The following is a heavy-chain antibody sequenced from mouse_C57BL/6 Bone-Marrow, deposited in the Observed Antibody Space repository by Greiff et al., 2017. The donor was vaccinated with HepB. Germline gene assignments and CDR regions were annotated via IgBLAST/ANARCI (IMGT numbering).Heavy chain of an antibody. Sequence: EVNLVESGGGLVKPGGSLKLSCAASGFTFSSYAMSWVRQTPEKRLEWVATISDGGSYTYYPDNVKGRFTISRDNAKNNLYLQMSHLKSEDTAMYYCARERHNYYGSSYDWFAYWGQGTLVTVS. CDR2: ISDGGSYT. D-gene: IGHD1-1*01. V-gene: IGHV5-4*01. J-gene: IGHJ3*01. CDR1: GFTFSSYA. CDR3: ARERHNYYGSSYDWFAY.